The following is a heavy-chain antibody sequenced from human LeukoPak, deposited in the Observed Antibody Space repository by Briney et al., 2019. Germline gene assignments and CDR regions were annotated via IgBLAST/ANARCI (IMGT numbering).Heavy chain of an antibody. V-gene: IGHV1-8*01. J-gene: IGHJ4*02. CDR3: ARGDFRYDHDIDY. CDR2: MNPNNGNT. D-gene: IGHD1-14*01. Sequence: ASVKVSCKASGYPFISYDMNCVRQAIGQGLEWMGWMNPNNGNTGYAQKFQGRVTMTSNTAISTVYLERSILRYEVTVGYYWARGDFRYDHDIDYWGQGTLVTVSS. CDR1: GYPFISYD.